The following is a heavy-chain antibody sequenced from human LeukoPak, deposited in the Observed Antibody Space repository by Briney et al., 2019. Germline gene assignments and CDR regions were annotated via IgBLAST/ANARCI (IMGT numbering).Heavy chain of an antibody. CDR1: GYTFTGYY. J-gene: IGHJ4*02. Sequence: ASVKVSCKASGYTFTGYYLHWVRQAPGQGLEWMGWINPNSGGTNYAQKLQGRVTMTTDTSTSTAYMELRSLRSDDTAVYYCARDGFSKVDTAMPQDYWGQGTLVTVSS. V-gene: IGHV1-2*02. D-gene: IGHD5-18*01. CDR3: ARDGFSKVDTAMPQDY. CDR2: INPNSGGT.